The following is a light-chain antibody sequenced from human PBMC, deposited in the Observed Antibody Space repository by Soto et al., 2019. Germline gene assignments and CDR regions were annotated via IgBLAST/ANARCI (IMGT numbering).Light chain of an antibody. CDR1: ISDVGSHNL. V-gene: IGLV2-23*02. CDR2: EVS. Sequence: QSVLTQPASVSGSPGQSITISCTGTISDVGSHNLVSWYQRHPGKAPKLIIYEVSERPSGVSTRFSGSKSGNTASLTVSGLQPDDEADYHCCSSAGSNAYPYVFGTGTKVTVL. CDR3: CSSAGSNAYPYV. J-gene: IGLJ1*01.